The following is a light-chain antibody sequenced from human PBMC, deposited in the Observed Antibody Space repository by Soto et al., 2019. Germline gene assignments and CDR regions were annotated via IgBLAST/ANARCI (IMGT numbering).Light chain of an antibody. CDR1: QSVSNS. J-gene: IGKJ1*01. CDR2: DAS. Sequence: EIVLTQSAATLSLSAGERATLSCRASQSVSNSLAWFQHKTGQAPRLLIYDASNRATGIPARFSGSGYGTDFNLTISRMEPEDFAVYCCQQYGSSPRTFGQGTKVDIK. CDR3: QQYGSSPRT. V-gene: IGKV3-20*01.